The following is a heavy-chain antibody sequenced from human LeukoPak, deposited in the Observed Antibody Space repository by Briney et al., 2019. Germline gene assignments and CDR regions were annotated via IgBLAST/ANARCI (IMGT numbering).Heavy chain of an antibody. Sequence: SETLSLTCAVYGGSFSGYYWSWIRQPPGKGLEWIGEINHSGSTNYNPSLKSRVTISVDTSKNQFSLKLSSVTAADTAVYYCARDYFNRMLGGMDVWGQGTTVTVSS. J-gene: IGHJ6*02. CDR1: GGSFSGYY. D-gene: IGHD3-10*01. CDR3: ARDYFNRMLGGMDV. CDR2: INHSGST. V-gene: IGHV4-34*01.